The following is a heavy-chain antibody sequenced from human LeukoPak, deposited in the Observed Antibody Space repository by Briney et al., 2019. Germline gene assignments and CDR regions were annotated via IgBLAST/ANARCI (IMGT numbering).Heavy chain of an antibody. CDR1: GFTFDDA. D-gene: IGHD3-22*01. Sequence: PGGSLRLSCAASGFTFDDAMHWVRQAPGKGPEWVSSISWNSNSIDYADSVKGRFTISRDNAKNSLYLQLNSLRAEDMALYYCARGRYYHDTSGYYSLDYWGQGTLVTVSS. CDR3: ARGRYYHDTSGYYSLDY. J-gene: IGHJ4*02. CDR2: ISWNSNSI. V-gene: IGHV3-9*03.